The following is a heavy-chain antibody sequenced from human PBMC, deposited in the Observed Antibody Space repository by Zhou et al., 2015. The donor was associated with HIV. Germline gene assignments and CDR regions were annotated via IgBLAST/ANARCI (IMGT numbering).Heavy chain of an antibody. CDR1: GGTFSNHG. V-gene: IGHV1-69*06. CDR3: AREGWGSWYLDL. J-gene: IGHJ2*01. Sequence: QVHLVQSGVEVKKSGASVKVSCKASGGTFSNHGISWVRQAPGQGLEWMGGIVPFFGTANYAQKFQGRVTITADKSTGTAYMELSSLRSEDTAAYYCAREGWGSWYLDLWGRGTLVSVSS. D-gene: IGHD7-27*01. CDR2: IVPFFGTA.